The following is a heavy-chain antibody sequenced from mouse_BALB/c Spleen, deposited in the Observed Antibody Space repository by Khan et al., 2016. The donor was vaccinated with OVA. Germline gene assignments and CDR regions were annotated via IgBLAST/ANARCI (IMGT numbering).Heavy chain of an antibody. CDR2: INPYNAGT. Sequence: IQLQQSGPDLVKPGASMKISCKATGYSFTDYTMNWVKQSHGKNLEWIGLINPYNAGTSYNQNFKGKATLTEDKSSSTAYMELLSLTSDDSADYYCGRSGFGGFAYWGQETLVTVSA. CDR3: GRSGFGGFAY. CDR1: GYSFTDYT. D-gene: IGHD3-1*01. V-gene: IGHV1S135*01. J-gene: IGHJ3*01.